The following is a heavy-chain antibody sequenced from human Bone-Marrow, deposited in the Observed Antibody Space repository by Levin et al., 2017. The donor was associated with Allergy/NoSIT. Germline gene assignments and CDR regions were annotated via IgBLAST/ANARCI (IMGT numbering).Heavy chain of an antibody. CDR3: ARRGQLWFGELSRNDAFDI. J-gene: IGHJ3*02. V-gene: IGHV5-51*01. CDR2: IYPGDSDT. Sequence: GESLKISCKGSGYSFTSYWIGWVRQMPGKGLEWMGIIYPGDSDTRYSPSFQGQVTISADKSISTAYLQWSSLKASDTAMYYCARRGQLWFGELSRNDAFDIWGQGTMVTVSS. D-gene: IGHD3-10*01. CDR1: GYSFTSYW.